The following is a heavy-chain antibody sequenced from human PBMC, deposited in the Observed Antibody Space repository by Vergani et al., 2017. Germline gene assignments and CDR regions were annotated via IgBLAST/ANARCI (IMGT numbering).Heavy chain of an antibody. Sequence: EVQLVESGGGLVQPGGSLRLTCAASEFTFSNYAMNWVRQPPGKGLEWVSGISGSGVSAYYTDSVKGRFTISRDNSKNMLFLQMNNLRTEDTAIYYCAKQYFVSGNYLFDYWGQGTLVTVSS. CDR2: ISGSGVSA. J-gene: IGHJ4*02. D-gene: IGHD3-9*01. V-gene: IGHV3-23*04. CDR3: AKQYFVSGNYLFDY. CDR1: EFTFSNYA.